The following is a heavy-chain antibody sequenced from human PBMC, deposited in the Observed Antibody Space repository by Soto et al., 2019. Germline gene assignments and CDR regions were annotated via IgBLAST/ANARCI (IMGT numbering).Heavy chain of an antibody. CDR1: GYTFISYY. J-gene: IGHJ5*02. D-gene: IGHD2-2*01. V-gene: IGHV1-46*01. CDR3: ARGFPSSTNLGWFDP. CDR2: INPRSGST. Sequence: VQLVQSGAEMKKPGASVKVSCKASGYTFISYYMNWVRQAPGQGLEWMGMINPRSGSTTYAQKFQGRVTMTRDMSTSTVYRELSSVRSEDTAMYYCARGFPSSTNLGWFDPWGQGTLVTVSS.